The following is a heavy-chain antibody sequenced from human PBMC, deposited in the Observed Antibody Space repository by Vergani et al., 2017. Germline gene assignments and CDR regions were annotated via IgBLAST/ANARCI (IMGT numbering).Heavy chain of an antibody. V-gene: IGHV4-38-2*02. CDR2: IYHSGST. CDR1: GGSISSGYY. D-gene: IGHD6-6*01. Sequence: QLQLQESGPGLVKPSETLSLTCTVSGGSISSGYYWGWIRQPPGKGLEWIGSIYHSGSTYYNPSLKSRVTMSVDTSKNQFSLKLSSVTAADTAVYYCAREYSSSVGFLAYWGQGTLVTVSS. CDR3: AREYSSSVGFLAY. J-gene: IGHJ4*02.